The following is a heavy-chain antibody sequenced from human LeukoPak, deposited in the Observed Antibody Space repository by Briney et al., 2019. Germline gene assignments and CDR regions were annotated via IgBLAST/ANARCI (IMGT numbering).Heavy chain of an antibody. CDR3: ARVDFWSGYFDY. CDR1: GGSISGYY. V-gene: IGHV4-59*01. CDR2: IYYSGST. J-gene: IGHJ4*02. Sequence: SETLSLTCTVSGGSISGYYWSWIRQPPGKGLEWIGYIYYSGSTNYNPSLKSRVTISVDTSKNQFSLKLSSVTAADTAVYYCARVDFWSGYFDYWGQGTLVTVSS. D-gene: IGHD3-3*01.